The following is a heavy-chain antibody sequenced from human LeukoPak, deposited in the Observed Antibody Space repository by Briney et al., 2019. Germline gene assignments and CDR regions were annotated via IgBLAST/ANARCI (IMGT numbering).Heavy chain of an antibody. CDR2: IYYSGST. V-gene: IGHV4-31*03. Sequence: SETLSLTCTVSGGSISSGGYYWSWIRQHPGKGLEWIGYIYYSGSTYYNPSLKSRVTISVDTSKNQFSLKLSSVTAADTAVYYCARGGRSVAAYDYWGQGTLVTVSS. J-gene: IGHJ4*02. CDR3: ARGGRSVAAYDY. D-gene: IGHD2-15*01. CDR1: GGSISSGGYY.